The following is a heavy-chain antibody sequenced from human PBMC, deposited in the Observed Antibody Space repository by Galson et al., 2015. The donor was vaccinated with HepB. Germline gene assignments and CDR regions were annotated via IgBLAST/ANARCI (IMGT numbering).Heavy chain of an antibody. Sequence: SLRLSCAASGFTFSTYAMHWVRQAPGKGLEWVAVISYDGSNKHYADSVKGRFTISRDNSKNTLYLQMNSLRADDTAVYYCARVAAAASHRNYYYYGMDVWGQGTTVTVSS. CDR3: ARVAAAASHRNYYYYGMDV. J-gene: IGHJ6*02. CDR2: ISYDGSNK. V-gene: IGHV3-30*04. CDR1: GFTFSTYA. D-gene: IGHD6-13*01.